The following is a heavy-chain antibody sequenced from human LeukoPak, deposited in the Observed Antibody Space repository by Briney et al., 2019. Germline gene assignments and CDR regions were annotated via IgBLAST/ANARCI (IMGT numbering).Heavy chain of an antibody. V-gene: IGHV1-3*01. D-gene: IGHD2-2*01. CDR3: ARGGSVVVPADPSLDY. CDR1: GYTFTSYA. CDR2: INAGNGNT. J-gene: IGHJ4*02. Sequence: ASVKVSCKASGYTFTSYAMHCVRQAPGQRLEWMGWINAGNGNTKYSQKFQGRVTITRDTSASTAYMELSSLRSEDTAVYYCARGGSVVVPADPSLDYWGQGTLVTVSS.